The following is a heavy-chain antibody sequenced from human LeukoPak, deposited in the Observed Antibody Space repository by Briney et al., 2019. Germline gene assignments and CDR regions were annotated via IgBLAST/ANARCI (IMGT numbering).Heavy chain of an antibody. D-gene: IGHD6-19*01. Sequence: PSETLSLTCAVYGGSFSGYYWSWIRQPPGKGLEWIGEINHSGSTNYNPSLKSRVTISVDTSKNQFSLKLSSVTAADTAVYYCASSSGWFDHWGQGTLVTVSS. CDR1: GGSFSGYY. V-gene: IGHV4-34*01. CDR2: INHSGST. J-gene: IGHJ5*02. CDR3: ASSSGWFDH.